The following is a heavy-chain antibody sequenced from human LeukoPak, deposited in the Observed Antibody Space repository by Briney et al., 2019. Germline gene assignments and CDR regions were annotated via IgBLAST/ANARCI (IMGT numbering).Heavy chain of an antibody. V-gene: IGHV3-21*01. Sequence: GGSLRLSCAASGFTFSSYSMNWVRQAPGKGLEWVSSISSSSSYIYYADSVKGRFTISRDNAKNSLYLQMNSLRAEDTAVYYCARDTRIYDILTGYYISWFDPWGQGTLVTVSS. J-gene: IGHJ5*02. CDR3: ARDTRIYDILTGYYISWFDP. CDR1: GFTFSSYS. CDR2: ISSSSSYI. D-gene: IGHD3-9*01.